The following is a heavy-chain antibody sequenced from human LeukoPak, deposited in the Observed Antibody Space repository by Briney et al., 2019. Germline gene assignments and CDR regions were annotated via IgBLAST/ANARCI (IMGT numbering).Heavy chain of an antibody. CDR1: GFTFSSYG. D-gene: IGHD5-18*01. CDR2: IWYDGSNK. J-gene: IGHJ3*02. V-gene: IGHV3-33*01. Sequence: GRSLRLSCAASGFTFSSYGMHWVRQAPGKGLEWVAVIWYDGSNKYYADSVKGRFTISRDNSKNTLYLQMNSLRAEDTAVYYCASERDTAMVLDAFDIWGQGTMVTVSS. CDR3: ASERDTAMVLDAFDI.